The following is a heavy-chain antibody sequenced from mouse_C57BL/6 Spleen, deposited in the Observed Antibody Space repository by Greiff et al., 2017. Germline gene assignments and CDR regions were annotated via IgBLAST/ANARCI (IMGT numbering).Heavy chain of an antibody. CDR2: ISYDGSN. V-gene: IGHV3-6*01. Sequence: ESGPGLVKPSQSLSLTCSVTGYSITSGYYWNWIRQFPGNKLEWMGYISYDGSNNYNPSLKNRISITRDTSKNQFFLTLNSVTTEDTATYYCAREENYYGSSLDYWGQGTTLTVSS. CDR1: GYSITSGYY. CDR3: AREENYYGSSLDY. D-gene: IGHD1-1*01. J-gene: IGHJ2*01.